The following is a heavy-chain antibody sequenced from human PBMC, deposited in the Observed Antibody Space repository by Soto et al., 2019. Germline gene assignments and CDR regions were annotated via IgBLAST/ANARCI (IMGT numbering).Heavy chain of an antibody. CDR1: GFTFSSYA. Sequence: EVQLLESGGGLVQPGGSLRLSCAASGFTFSSYAMSWVRQAPGKGLEWVSAISGSGGSTYYADSVKGRFTISRDNSKNTLYLQMNSLRAEDTAVYDCAKDEQLQWGPLDYWGQGTLVTVSS. CDR2: ISGSGGST. D-gene: IGHD5-18*01. J-gene: IGHJ4*02. CDR3: AKDEQLQWGPLDY. V-gene: IGHV3-23*01.